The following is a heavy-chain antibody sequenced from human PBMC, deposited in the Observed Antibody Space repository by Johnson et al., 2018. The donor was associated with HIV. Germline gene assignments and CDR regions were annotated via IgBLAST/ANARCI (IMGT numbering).Heavy chain of an antibody. D-gene: IGHD7-27*01. CDR3: ARESRLGPLAHAFDI. V-gene: IGHV3-30*19. CDR2: ISYDGSNK. J-gene: IGHJ3*02. CDR1: GFTFSRYG. Sequence: QVQLVESGGGVVQPGGSLRLSCVASGFTFSRYGMHWVRQAPGKGLEWVAVISYDGSNKYYADSVKGRFTISRDNSKNTLYLQMNSLRAEDTAVYYCARESRLGPLAHAFDIWGQGTMVTVSS.